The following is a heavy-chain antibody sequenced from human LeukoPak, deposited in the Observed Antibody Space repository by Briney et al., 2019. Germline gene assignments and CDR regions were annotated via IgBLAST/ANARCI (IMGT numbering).Heavy chain of an antibody. D-gene: IGHD5-24*01. CDR1: GYTFTSYY. Sequence: GASVKVSCKASGYTFTSYYMHWVRQAPGQGLEWMGIINPSSGTTRYAQKFQGRVTMTRVTSTSTVYMDLSSLRSEDTAVYYCARDYVGMSTIRDFGCWGQGTLVTVSS. CDR2: INPSSGTT. CDR3: ARDYVGMSTIRDFGC. V-gene: IGHV1-46*01. J-gene: IGHJ4*02.